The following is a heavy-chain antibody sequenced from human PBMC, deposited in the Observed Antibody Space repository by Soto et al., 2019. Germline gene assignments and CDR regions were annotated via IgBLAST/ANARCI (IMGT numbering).Heavy chain of an antibody. CDR3: ATHLLRTEMATKGLVY. Sequence: GESLKISCKASGYSFTTYWFGWVRQLPGKGLEWLGMIYPGDSDARYIPSFQGQVTISADKSITTAYLQWSSLKASDSGTFYWATHLLRTEMATKGLVYWGEGILVTVSA. D-gene: IGHD1-1*01. CDR1: GYSFTTYW. J-gene: IGHJ4*02. CDR2: IYPGDSDA. V-gene: IGHV5-51*01.